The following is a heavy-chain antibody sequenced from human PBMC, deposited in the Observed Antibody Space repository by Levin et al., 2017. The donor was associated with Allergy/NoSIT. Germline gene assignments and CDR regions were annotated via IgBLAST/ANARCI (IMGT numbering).Heavy chain of an antibody. CDR1: GGPISSGSYY. V-gene: IGHV4-39*01. CDR3: ARRFSGVAGTDPNLQL. J-gene: IGHJ1*01. CDR2: IHYSGST. D-gene: IGHD6-19*01. Sequence: SETLSLTCTVSGGPISSGSYYWGWIRQPPGKGLEWIGSIHYSGSTNYNPSLKSRVTISIDTSKNQFSLKLSSVTAADTAVYYCARRFSGVAGTDPNLQLWGQGTLVTVSS.